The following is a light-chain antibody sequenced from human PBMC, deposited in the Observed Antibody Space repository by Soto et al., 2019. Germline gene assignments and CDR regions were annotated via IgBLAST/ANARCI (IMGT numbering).Light chain of an antibody. CDR2: AAS. J-gene: IGKJ3*01. V-gene: IGKV1-39*01. CDR3: QQSYSTRFT. CDR1: QGISSY. Sequence: IQLTQSPSCLSASLIKRLTRTRRASQGISSYLDWYQQKPGKAPKLLIYAASTLQSGVPSRFSGSGSGTDFTLTISSLQPEDFATYYCQQSYSTRFTFGPGTKVDIK.